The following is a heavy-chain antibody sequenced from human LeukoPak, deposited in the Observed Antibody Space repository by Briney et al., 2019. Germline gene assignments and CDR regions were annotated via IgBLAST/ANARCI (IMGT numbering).Heavy chain of an antibody. CDR2: IRYDGSNK. CDR1: GFTFSSYG. V-gene: IGHV3-30*02. D-gene: IGHD3-10*01. CDR3: AKDENYGSEFDY. J-gene: IGHJ4*02. Sequence: GRSLRLSCAASGFTFSSYGMHWVRQAPGKGLEWVAFIRYDGSNKYYTDSVKGRFTISRDNSKNTLYLQMNSLRAEDTAVYYCAKDENYGSEFDYWGQGTLVTVSS.